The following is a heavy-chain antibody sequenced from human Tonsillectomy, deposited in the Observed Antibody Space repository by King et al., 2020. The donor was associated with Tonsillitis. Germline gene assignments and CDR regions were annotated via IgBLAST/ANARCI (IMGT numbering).Heavy chain of an antibody. V-gene: IGHV3-72*01. CDR2: TRNKANGYTT. Sequence: VQLVESGGGLVQPGGSLRLSCAASGFTFSDHYMDWVRQAPGKGLEWVGRTRNKANGYTTEYAASVKGRFTVSRDDSMNSLYLQMNSLKIEDTAVYFCARSLCSGGYCYRYFDYWGQGTRVTVSS. CDR1: GFTFSDHY. CDR3: ARSLCSGGYCYRYFDY. D-gene: IGHD2-15*01. J-gene: IGHJ4*02.